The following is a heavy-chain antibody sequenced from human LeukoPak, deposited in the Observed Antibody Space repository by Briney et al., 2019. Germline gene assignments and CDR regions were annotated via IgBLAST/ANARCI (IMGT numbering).Heavy chain of an antibody. J-gene: IGHJ4*02. V-gene: IGHV4-39*01. Sequence: SETLSLTCTVSGGSISSSSYYWGWIRQPPGKGLEWIGSIYYSGSTYYNPSLKSRVTISVDTSKNQFSLKLSSVTAADTAVYYCVTLTMIVVGSFDYWGQGTLVTVSS. D-gene: IGHD3-22*01. CDR1: GGSISSSSYY. CDR2: IYYSGST. CDR3: VTLTMIVVGSFDY.